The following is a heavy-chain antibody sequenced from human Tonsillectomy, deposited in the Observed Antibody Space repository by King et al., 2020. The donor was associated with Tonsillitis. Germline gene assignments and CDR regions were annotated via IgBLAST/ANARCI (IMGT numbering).Heavy chain of an antibody. CDR1: GFTFDDYA. Sequence: VQLVESGGGLVQPGRSLRLSCAASGFTFDDYAMHWVRQAPGKGLEWVSGISWNSGSIGYADSVRGRFTISRDNAKNSLYLQMNSLRAEDTASFYCAKATGNLWFGESLGYYFDYWGQGTLVTVSS. CDR2: ISWNSGSI. J-gene: IGHJ4*02. V-gene: IGHV3-9*01. CDR3: AKATGNLWFGESLGYYFDY. D-gene: IGHD3-10*01.